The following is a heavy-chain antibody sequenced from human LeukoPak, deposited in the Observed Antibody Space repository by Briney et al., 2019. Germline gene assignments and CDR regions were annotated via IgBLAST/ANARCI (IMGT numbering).Heavy chain of an antibody. J-gene: IGHJ3*02. Sequence: LAGGSLRLSCAASAFTVNSYWMSWVRQAPGKGLEWGANIKKDGSEKYYVDSVKGRFTISRDNAKNSLYLQMNSLRAEDTAVYYCARDRLGGLGAFDIWGQGTMVTVSS. D-gene: IGHD3-9*01. CDR3: ARDRLGGLGAFDI. CDR2: IKKDGSEK. V-gene: IGHV3-7*01. CDR1: AFTVNSYW.